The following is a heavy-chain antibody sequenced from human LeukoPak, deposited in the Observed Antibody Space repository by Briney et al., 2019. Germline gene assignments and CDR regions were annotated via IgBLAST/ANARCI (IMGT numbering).Heavy chain of an antibody. D-gene: IGHD5-12*01. V-gene: IGHV4-34*01. CDR3: ARGHGIVASSFDP. J-gene: IGHJ5*02. CDR2: INHSGST. CDR1: GGSFSGYY. Sequence: SETLSLTCAVYGGSFSGYYWSWIRQPPGKGLEWIGEINHSGSTNYNPSLKSRVTISVDTSKNQFSLMLSSVTAADTAVYYCARGHGIVASSFDPWGQGTLVTVSS.